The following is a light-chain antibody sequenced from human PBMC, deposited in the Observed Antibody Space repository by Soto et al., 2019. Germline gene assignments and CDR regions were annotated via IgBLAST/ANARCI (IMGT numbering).Light chain of an antibody. Sequence: QSVLTQPPSMSGAPGQRVTISCSGSGSNIGAGYDVHWYQQFPGAAPKVLIYANTNRPSGVPDRFSGSKSGTSAFLTITGLQAEDEADYYCQSFDNSLSASQFGGGTKLTVL. V-gene: IGLV1-40*01. J-gene: IGLJ2*01. CDR1: GSNIGAGYD. CDR2: ANT. CDR3: QSFDNSLSASQ.